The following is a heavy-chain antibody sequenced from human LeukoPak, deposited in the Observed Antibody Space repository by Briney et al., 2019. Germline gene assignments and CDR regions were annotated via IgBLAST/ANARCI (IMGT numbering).Heavy chain of an antibody. V-gene: IGHV4-61*02. CDR2: IYAGGST. Sequence: PSQTLSLTCTVSGGSISSGSYYWSWIRQPAGKGLEWIGRIYAGGSTNYNPSLKSRVTISVDTSKNQFSLKLSSVTAADTAVYYCARDPLIGTLLYQGSYGMDVWGQGTTVTVSS. CDR1: GGSISSGSYY. J-gene: IGHJ6*02. CDR3: ARDPLIGTLLYQGSYGMDV. D-gene: IGHD1-20*01.